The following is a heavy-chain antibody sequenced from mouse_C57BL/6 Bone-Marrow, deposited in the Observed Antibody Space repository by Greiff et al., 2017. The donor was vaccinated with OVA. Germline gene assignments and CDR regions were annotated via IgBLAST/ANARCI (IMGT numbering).Heavy chain of an antibody. Sequence: QVQPQQSGAELARPGASVKLSCKASGYTFTSYGISWVKQRTGQGLEWIGEIYPRSGNTYYNEKFKGKATLTADKSSSTAYMELRSLTSEDSAVYFCARFWYYFDYWGQGTTLTVSS. J-gene: IGHJ2*01. CDR3: ARFWYYFDY. CDR2: IYPRSGNT. V-gene: IGHV1-81*01. CDR1: GYTFTSYG.